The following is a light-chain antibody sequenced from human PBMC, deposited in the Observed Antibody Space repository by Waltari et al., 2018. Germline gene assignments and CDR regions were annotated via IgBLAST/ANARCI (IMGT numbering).Light chain of an antibody. CDR3: QQRSNWPPAVT. J-gene: IGKJ4*01. Sequence: EIVLTQSPATLTLSPGERATLSCSASQSISSYFAWYQQKPGQAPRLLIYDASTRATGIPARFSGSGSGTEFTLTISSLEPEDFAVYYCQQRSNWPPAVTFGGGTKVEIK. CDR2: DAS. CDR1: QSISSY. V-gene: IGKV3-11*01.